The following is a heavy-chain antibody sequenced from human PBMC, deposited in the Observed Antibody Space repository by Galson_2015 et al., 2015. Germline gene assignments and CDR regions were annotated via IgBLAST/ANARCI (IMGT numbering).Heavy chain of an antibody. J-gene: IGHJ3*02. CDR3: ARERVAARGDAFDI. CDR1: GFTFSSYG. V-gene: IGHV3-33*01. D-gene: IGHD6-6*01. Sequence: SLRLSCAASGFTFSSYGMHWVRQAPGKGLEWVAVIWYDGSNKYYADSVKGRFTISRDNSKNTLYLQMNSLRAEDTAVYYCARERVAARGDAFDIWGQGTMVTVSS. CDR2: IWYDGSNK.